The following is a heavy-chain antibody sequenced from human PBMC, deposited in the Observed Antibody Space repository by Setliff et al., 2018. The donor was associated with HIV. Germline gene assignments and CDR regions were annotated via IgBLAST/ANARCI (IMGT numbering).Heavy chain of an antibody. Sequence: PGGSLRLSCAASGFTFTTYTFNWVRQAPGKGLEWVSSISSTSTYIYYADSVKGRFTLSRDNAKNSLYLQMNSLRAEDTAVYYCARDTNSYGPSDNWGQGTLVTVSS. D-gene: IGHD5-18*01. CDR3: ARDTNSYGPSDN. V-gene: IGHV3-21*01. CDR1: GFTFTTYT. CDR2: ISSTSTYI. J-gene: IGHJ4*02.